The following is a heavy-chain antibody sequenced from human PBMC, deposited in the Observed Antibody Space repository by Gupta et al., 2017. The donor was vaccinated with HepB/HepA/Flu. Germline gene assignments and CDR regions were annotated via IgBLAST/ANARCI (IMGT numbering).Heavy chain of an antibody. D-gene: IGHD4-11*01. CDR2: ISYDGSNK. Sequence: QVQLVESGGGVVQPGRSLRLSCAASGFTFSSYAMYWVRQAPGKGLEWVAVISYDGSNKYYADSVKGRFTISRDNSKNTLYLQMNSLRAEDTAVYYCARDYSNYSFDYWGQGTLVTVSS. CDR1: GFTFSSYA. J-gene: IGHJ4*02. CDR3: ARDYSNYSFDY. V-gene: IGHV3-30-3*01.